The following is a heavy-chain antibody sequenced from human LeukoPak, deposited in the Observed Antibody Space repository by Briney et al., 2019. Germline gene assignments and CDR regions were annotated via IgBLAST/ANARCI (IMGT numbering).Heavy chain of an antibody. V-gene: IGHV5-51*01. D-gene: IGHD3-9*01. Sequence: GESLKISCEGSGYSFTSYWIGWVRQMPGKGLEWMGIIYPGDSDTRYSPSFQGQVTISADKSISTAYLQWSSLKASDTAMYYCARHLGPTMYYDILTGSPYFDYWGQGTLVTVSS. CDR3: ARHLGPTMYYDILTGSPYFDY. CDR2: IYPGDSDT. J-gene: IGHJ4*02. CDR1: GYSFTSYW.